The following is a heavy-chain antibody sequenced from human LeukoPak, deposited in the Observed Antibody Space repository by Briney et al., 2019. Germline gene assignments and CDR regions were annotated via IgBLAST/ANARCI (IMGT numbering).Heavy chain of an antibody. J-gene: IGHJ5*02. CDR3: ARDSRQQLVLGWFDP. Sequence: ASVKVSCKASGYTFTSYYMHWVRQAPGLGLEWMGIINPSGGSTSYAQKFQGRVTMTRDMSTSTVYMELSSLRSEDTAVYYCARDSRQQLVLGWFDPWGQGTLVTVSS. V-gene: IGHV1-46*01. CDR2: INPSGGST. D-gene: IGHD6-13*01. CDR1: GYTFTSYY.